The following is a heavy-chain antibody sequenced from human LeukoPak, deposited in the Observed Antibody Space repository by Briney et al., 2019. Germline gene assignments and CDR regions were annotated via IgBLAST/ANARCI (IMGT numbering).Heavy chain of an antibody. V-gene: IGHV3-30*04. D-gene: IGHD6-13*01. CDR2: ISYDGSNK. CDR1: GFTFSSYA. CDR3: AREAYSSSWRPYYYYYYGMDV. J-gene: IGHJ6*04. Sequence: PGRSLRLSCAASGFTFSSYAMHWVRQAPGKGLEWVAVISYDGSNKYYADSVKGRFTISRDNSKNTLYLQMNSLRAEDTAVYYCAREAYSSSWRPYYYYYYGMDVWGEGTTVTVSS.